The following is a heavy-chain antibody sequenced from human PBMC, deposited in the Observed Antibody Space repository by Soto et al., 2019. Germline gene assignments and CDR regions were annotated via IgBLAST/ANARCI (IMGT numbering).Heavy chain of an antibody. CDR2: INHSGST. D-gene: IGHD5-12*01. V-gene: IGHV4-34*01. CDR1: GGSISSYY. J-gene: IGHJ4*02. CDR3: ARGPRSAVATMAHFDY. Sequence: ASETLSLTCTVYGGSISSYYWSWIRQPPGKGLEWIGEINHSGSTNYNPSLKSRVTISVDTSKNQLSLKLSSVSAADTAVYYCARGPRSAVATMAHFDYWGQGTLVTVPS.